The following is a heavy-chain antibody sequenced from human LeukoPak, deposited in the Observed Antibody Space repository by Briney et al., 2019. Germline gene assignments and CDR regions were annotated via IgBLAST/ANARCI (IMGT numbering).Heavy chain of an antibody. D-gene: IGHD2-15*01. CDR1: GYSISSGYY. V-gene: IGHV4-38-2*02. CDR3: AREDIVRMAGATPPERAFEI. Sequence: LETLSLTCSVSGYSISSGYYWGWIRQPPGNGLEWIASIYHTGSTHYNPSLKSRVTISVDTSKNQFSLKLISMTAADTAMYYCAREDIVRMAGATPPERAFEIWGQGTMVTVSS. CDR2: IYHTGST. J-gene: IGHJ3*02.